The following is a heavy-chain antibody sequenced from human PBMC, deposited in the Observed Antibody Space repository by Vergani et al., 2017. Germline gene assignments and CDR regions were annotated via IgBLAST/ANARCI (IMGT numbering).Heavy chain of an antibody. CDR2: INHSGST. CDR3: ARGRSSGWYFYYFDY. CDR1: GGSFSGYY. Sequence: QVQLQQWGAGLLKPSETLSLTCAVYGGSFSGYYWSWIRQPPGKGLEWIGEINHSGSTNYNPSLKSRFTISVDTSKNQFSLKLSSVTAADTAVYYCARGRSSGWYFYYFDYWGQGTLVTVSS. D-gene: IGHD6-19*01. V-gene: IGHV4-34*01. J-gene: IGHJ4*02.